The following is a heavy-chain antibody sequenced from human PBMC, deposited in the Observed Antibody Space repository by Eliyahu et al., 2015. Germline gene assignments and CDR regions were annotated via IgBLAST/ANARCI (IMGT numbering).Heavy chain of an antibody. D-gene: IGHD6-19*01. V-gene: IGHV3-64D*06. J-gene: IGHJ4*02. CDR1: XLILXTSV. CDR3: VRKNKGGWFYDY. Sequence: EVQLVESGGTLVQSGGSLXLSXPVSXLILXTSVMHWVRQAPGGGLEYLSAISAGGEVTFYAESVKGRFTVSRDNSKNTLYLQMDSLRTDDTAIYYCVRKNKGGWFYDYWGQGTLVTVSS. CDR2: ISAGGEVT.